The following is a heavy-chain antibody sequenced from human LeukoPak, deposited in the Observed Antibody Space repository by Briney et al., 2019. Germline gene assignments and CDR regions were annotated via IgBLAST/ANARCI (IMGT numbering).Heavy chain of an antibody. CDR1: GFTFSSYA. V-gene: IGHV3-30*04. CDR2: ISYDGSNK. J-gene: IGHJ5*02. D-gene: IGHD1-26*01. Sequence: GGSLRLSCAASGFTFSSYAMHWVRQAPGKGLEWVAVISYDGSNKYYADSVKGRFTISRDNSKNTLYLQMNSLRAEDTAVYYCARDISVEYSGSFWMFDPWGQGTLVTVSS. CDR3: ARDISVEYSGSFWMFDP.